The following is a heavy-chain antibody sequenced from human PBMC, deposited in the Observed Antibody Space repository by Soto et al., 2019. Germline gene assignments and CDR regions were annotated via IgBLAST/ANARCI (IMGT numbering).Heavy chain of an antibody. CDR2: ISGGGDGT. CDR3: AKKGLGSLAPSCSTGDCPYAFDI. D-gene: IGHD2-21*02. Sequence: EVQLLESGGGLVQPGGSLRLSCAASGFTFGNYAMIWVRQAPGKVLEWVSTISGGGDGTYYSDSGRGRFTISRETSRTTVYLQMNSLRADDTAVYYCAKKGLGSLAPSCSTGDCPYAFDIWVQGTMVTVSS. J-gene: IGHJ3*02. V-gene: IGHV3-23*01. CDR1: GFTFGNYA.